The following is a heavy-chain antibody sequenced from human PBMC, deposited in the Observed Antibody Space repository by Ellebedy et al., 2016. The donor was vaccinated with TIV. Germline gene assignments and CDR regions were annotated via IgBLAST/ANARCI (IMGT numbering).Heavy chain of an antibody. D-gene: IGHD1-26*01. V-gene: IGHV3-43*02. CDR2: ITRDGTST. J-gene: IGHJ6*02. CDR1: GFTFADFA. Sequence: PGGSLRLSCAASGFTFADFAMHWVRQVPGKGLEWVSVITRDGTSTYYADSVKGRFTISRDNSKNSLYLQMNSLRSEDTAFYYCAKDQIGATSREPFYGMDVWGPGTTVTVSS. CDR3: AKDQIGATSREPFYGMDV.